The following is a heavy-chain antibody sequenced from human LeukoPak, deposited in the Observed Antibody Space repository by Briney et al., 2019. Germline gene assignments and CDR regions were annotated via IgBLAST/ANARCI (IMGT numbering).Heavy chain of an antibody. J-gene: IGHJ4*02. CDR1: GGSINTGGFY. V-gene: IGHV4-31*03. Sequence: SETLSLTCTVTGGSINTGGFYWSWIRQHPGKGLEWIGYINYSGSNFYNPSLKSRVAISLDKSKNQFTLNLRSVTAADTDVYYCARGGSFLGNYVYWGQGTLVTVSS. CDR3: ARGGSFLGNYVY. D-gene: IGHD3-16*01. CDR2: INYSGSN.